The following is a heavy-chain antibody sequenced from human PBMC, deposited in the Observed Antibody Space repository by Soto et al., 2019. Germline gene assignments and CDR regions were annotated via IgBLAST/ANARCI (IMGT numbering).Heavy chain of an antibody. CDR1: GGSISSGGYS. D-gene: IGHD2-21*02. Sequence: PSETLSLTCAVSGGSISSGGYSWSWIRQPPGKGLEWIGYIYHSGSTYYNPSLKSRVTISVDRSKNQFSLKLSSVTAADTAVYYCARNGDAYCGGDCYFDYWGQGTLVTVSS. CDR3: ARNGDAYCGGDCYFDY. CDR2: IYHSGST. V-gene: IGHV4-30-2*01. J-gene: IGHJ4*02.